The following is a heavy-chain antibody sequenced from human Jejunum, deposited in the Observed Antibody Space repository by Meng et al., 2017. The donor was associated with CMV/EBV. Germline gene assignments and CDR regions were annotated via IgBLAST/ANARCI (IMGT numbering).Heavy chain of an antibody. CDR3: ARDPLRGALDY. CDR1: GFTVSRSW. V-gene: IGHV3-7*01. J-gene: IGHJ4*02. CDR2: INEDGSDG. D-gene: IGHD3-10*01. Sequence: AASGFTVSRSWMSWVRQAPGKGLEWVANINEDGSDGYYVDSMKGRFTISRDNAKTSLYLQLSSLRPEDTAVYYCARDPLRGALDYWGQGTLVTVSS.